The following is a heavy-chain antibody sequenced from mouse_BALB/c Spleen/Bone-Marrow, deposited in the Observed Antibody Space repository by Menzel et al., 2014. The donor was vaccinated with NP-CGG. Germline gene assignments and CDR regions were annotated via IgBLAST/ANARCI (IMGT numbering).Heavy chain of an antibody. CDR3: ARDGNYAMDY. V-gene: IGHV3-5*02. J-gene: IGHJ4*01. Sequence: EVQLQQSGPGLVKPSQTVSLTCTVTGISITTGNYRWSWIRQFPGNKLEWIGYIYYSGTITYNPSLTSRTTITRDTSKNQFFLEMNSLTAEDAATYYCARDGNYAMDYWGQGTSVTVSS. D-gene: IGHD1-1*02. CDR2: IYYSGTI. CDR1: GISITTGNYR.